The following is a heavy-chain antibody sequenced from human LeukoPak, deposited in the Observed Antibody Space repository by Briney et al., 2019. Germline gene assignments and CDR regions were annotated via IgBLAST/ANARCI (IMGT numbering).Heavy chain of an antibody. CDR3: ARVLFSRGSSKPNKPRYYYYYMDV. D-gene: IGHD6-13*01. CDR1: GGSISSSSYY. J-gene: IGHJ6*03. CDR2: IYYSGNP. V-gene: IGHV4-39*07. Sequence: SETLSLTCRVSGGSISSSSYYWGWIRQPPGKGLEWIGNIYYSGNPYYNPSLRSRVTILVDTSKNRFSLRLSSVTAADTAVYYCARVLFSRGSSKPNKPRYYYYYMDVWGKGTTVTISS.